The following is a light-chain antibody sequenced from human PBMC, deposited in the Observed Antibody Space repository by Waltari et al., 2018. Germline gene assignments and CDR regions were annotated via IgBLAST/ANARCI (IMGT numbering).Light chain of an antibody. Sequence: QSALTQPASVSGSPGQSIPISCTGPNSDAGSYNYVSWYQQHPGKAPKLMIYEVTNRPSGLSNRFSGSKSGNTASLTITELQAEDEADYYCSSYAGNDLVIFGGGTKLTVL. J-gene: IGLJ2*01. CDR3: SSYAGNDLVI. V-gene: IGLV2-14*01. CDR2: EVT. CDR1: NSDAGSYNY.